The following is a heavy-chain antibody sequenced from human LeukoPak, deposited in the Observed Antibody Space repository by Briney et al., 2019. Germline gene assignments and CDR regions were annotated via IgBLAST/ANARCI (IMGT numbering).Heavy chain of an antibody. J-gene: IGHJ6*02. CDR1: GFTFSSYG. Sequence: TGGSLRLSCAASGFTFSSYGMHWVRQAPGKGLEWVAVIWYDGSNKYYADSVKGRFTISRDNSKNTLYVQMNSLRAEDTAVYYCARDSRATGMDVWGQGTTVTVSS. D-gene: IGHD1-26*01. CDR3: ARDSRATGMDV. V-gene: IGHV3-33*01. CDR2: IWYDGSNK.